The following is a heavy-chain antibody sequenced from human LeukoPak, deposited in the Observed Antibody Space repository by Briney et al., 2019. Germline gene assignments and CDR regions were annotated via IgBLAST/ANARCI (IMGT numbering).Heavy chain of an antibody. Sequence: GGSLRLSCAASGFTFSSYAMSWVRQAPGKGLEWVSAISGSGGSTYYADSVKGRFTISRDNSKNTLYLQMNSLRAEDTAVYYCAKAKFVGIAAAGKVDWFDPWGQGTLVTVSS. V-gene: IGHV3-23*01. CDR1: GFTFSSYA. CDR3: AKAKFVGIAAAGKVDWFDP. CDR2: ISGSGGST. D-gene: IGHD6-13*01. J-gene: IGHJ5*02.